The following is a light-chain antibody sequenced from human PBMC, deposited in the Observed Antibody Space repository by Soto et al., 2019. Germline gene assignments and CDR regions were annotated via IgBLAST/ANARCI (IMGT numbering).Light chain of an antibody. V-gene: IGKV3-20*01. CDR2: GAS. CDR3: QQFSSYPLT. Sequence: EIELTQSPCTLSLSLGERATLSCRASQSVSNNYLAWYQQKPGQAPRLLIYGASNRATGIPDRFSGSGSGTDFTLTISRLEPEDFAVYYCQQFSSYPLTFGQGTRLEIK. CDR1: QSVSNNY. J-gene: IGKJ5*01.